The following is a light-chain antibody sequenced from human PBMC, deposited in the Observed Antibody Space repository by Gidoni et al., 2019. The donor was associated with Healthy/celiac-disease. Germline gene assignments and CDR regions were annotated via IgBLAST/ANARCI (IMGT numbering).Light chain of an antibody. CDR2: RNN. V-gene: IGLV1-47*01. CDR1: SSNIGSNY. CDR3: AAWDDSLSGWV. Sequence: QSVLTHPPSASGTPGQRVTISCSGSSSNIGSNYVYWYQQLPGTAPKLLIYRNNQRPSGVPDRFSGSKSGTSASLAISGLRPEDEADYYCAAWDDSLSGWVFGGGTKLTVL. J-gene: IGLJ3*02.